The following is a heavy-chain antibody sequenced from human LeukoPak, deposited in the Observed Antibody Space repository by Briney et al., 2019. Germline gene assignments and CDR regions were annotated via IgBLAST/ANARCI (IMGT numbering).Heavy chain of an antibody. CDR1: GFTFSSYG. V-gene: IGHV3-30*02. Sequence: GGSLRLSCTASGFTFSSYGMHWVRQVPGKGLEWVAFIRLDGSDKYYADSVKGRFTISRDNSKNTLYLQMNSLRAEDTAVYYCARDRFTGYCSSTSCPNDAFDIWGQGTMVTVSS. CDR2: IRLDGSDK. D-gene: IGHD2-2*01. J-gene: IGHJ3*02. CDR3: ARDRFTGYCSSTSCPNDAFDI.